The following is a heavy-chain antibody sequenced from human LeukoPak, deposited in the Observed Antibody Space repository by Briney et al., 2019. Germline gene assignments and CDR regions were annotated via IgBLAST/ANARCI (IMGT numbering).Heavy chain of an antibody. V-gene: IGHV4-39*07. CDR2: IYYSGST. CDR3: ARERLRFKIFDY. Sequence: PSETLSLTCTVSGGSISSSSYYWGWIRQPPGKGLEWIGSIYYSGSTYYNPSLKSRVTISVDTSKNQFSLKLSSVTAADTAVYYCARERLRFKIFDYWGQGTLVTVSS. CDR1: GGSISSSSYY. J-gene: IGHJ4*02. D-gene: IGHD3-3*01.